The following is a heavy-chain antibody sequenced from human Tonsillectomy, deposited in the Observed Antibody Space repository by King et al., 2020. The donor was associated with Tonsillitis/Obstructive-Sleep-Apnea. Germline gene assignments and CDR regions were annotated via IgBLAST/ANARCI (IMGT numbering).Heavy chain of an antibody. Sequence: QLVQSGAEVKSPGASVKVSCKASGYTFTIYYLYWVRQAPGQGLGWVVIINPSNVDTTSAQKFQGRVLMTVDTSTTTLYMELSSLRSEDTAVYYCARDLGHSVDFSSGYFDAFDLWGQGTMVTVSS. CDR1: GYTFTIYY. J-gene: IGHJ3*01. D-gene: IGHD3-3*01. CDR2: INPSNVDT. V-gene: IGHV1-46*01. CDR3: ARDLGHSVDFSSGYFDAFDL.